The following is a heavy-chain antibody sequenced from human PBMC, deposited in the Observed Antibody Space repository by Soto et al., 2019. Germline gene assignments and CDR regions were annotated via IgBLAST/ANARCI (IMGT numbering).Heavy chain of an antibody. D-gene: IGHD2-2*01. J-gene: IGHJ4*02. CDR1: GFTFAGYA. CDR3: AKRGPLGFCASTSCYAFDY. CDR2: ISGSGGNT. V-gene: IGHV3-23*01. Sequence: GGSLRLSCAASGFTFAGYAMTWVRQAPGKGLEWVSSISGSGGNTYYADSVKGRFTVSRDNSENTLYLQMNSLRVEDTAIYYCAKRGPLGFCASTSCYAFDYWGPGALVTVSS.